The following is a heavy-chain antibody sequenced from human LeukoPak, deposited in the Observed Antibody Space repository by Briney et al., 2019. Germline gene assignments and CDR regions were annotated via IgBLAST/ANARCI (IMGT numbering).Heavy chain of an antibody. CDR1: GGSISSYY. CDR3: AREYSSSWEHHFDY. D-gene: IGHD6-13*01. CDR2: IYYSGST. J-gene: IGHJ4*02. V-gene: IGHV4-59*01. Sequence: PSETLSLTCTVSGGSISSYYWSWIRPPPGKGLEWGGYIYYSGSTNYNPSLKSRVTISVDTSKNQFSLKLSSVTAADTAVYYCAREYSSSWEHHFDYWGQGTLVTVSS.